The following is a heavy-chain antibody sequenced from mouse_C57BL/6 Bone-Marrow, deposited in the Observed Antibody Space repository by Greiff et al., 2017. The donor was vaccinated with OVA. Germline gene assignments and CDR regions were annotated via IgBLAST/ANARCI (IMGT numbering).Heavy chain of an antibody. CDR1: GYSITSGYY. D-gene: IGHD2-4*01. CDR3: ARGGLRWFAY. CDR2: ISYDGSN. J-gene: IGHJ3*01. Sequence: EVQLVESGPGLVKPSQSLSLTCSVTGYSITSGYYWNWIRQFPGNKLEWMGYISYDGSNNYNPSLKNRISITRDTSKNQFFLKLNSVTTEDTATYYCARGGLRWFAYWGQGTLVTVSA. V-gene: IGHV3-6*01.